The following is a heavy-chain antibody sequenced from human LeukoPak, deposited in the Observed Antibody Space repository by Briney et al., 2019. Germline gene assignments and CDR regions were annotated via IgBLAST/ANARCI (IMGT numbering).Heavy chain of an antibody. J-gene: IGHJ3*02. CDR3: ARGGRGSAAVVAPRSFDI. CDR1: GFSFPNFA. CDR2: IRGSGDRT. Sequence: GGSLRLSCVASGFSFPNFAMTWVRQAPGERLEWVSAIRGSGDRTSYADSLKGRFTISRDKSKNTLYLQMNNLRAEDSALYYCARGGRGSAAVVAPRSFDIWGQGTMVTVSS. D-gene: IGHD3-22*01. V-gene: IGHV3-23*01.